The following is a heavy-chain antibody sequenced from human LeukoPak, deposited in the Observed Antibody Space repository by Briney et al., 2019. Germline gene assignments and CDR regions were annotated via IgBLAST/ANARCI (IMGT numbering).Heavy chain of an antibody. CDR2: MYYTGIA. CDR1: GGSISGGDYN. Sequence: PSETLSLTCTVSGGSISGGDYNWGWIRQSPGKGLGWIGYMYYTGIAFYNPSLTSRVAISVDMSKDQFSLKLSAVTAADTAVYYCARVVGGYSYKFDSWGQGTLVTVSS. J-gene: IGHJ4*02. V-gene: IGHV4-30-4*08. CDR3: ARVVGGYSYKFDS. D-gene: IGHD5-18*01.